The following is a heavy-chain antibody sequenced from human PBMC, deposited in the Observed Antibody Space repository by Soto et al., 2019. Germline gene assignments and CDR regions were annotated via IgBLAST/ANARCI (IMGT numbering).Heavy chain of an antibody. Sequence: EVEVLESGGGLQQPGGSLRLSCVASGFTFNAHAMTWVRQGPGVGLEWTSSISGDGKSTYYAGSVKGRFTVSRDNSKNTLTLEMNSLRVEDTATYYCLKDWTGNKCPCLDVWGQGTTVTVSS. D-gene: IGHD3-9*01. CDR3: LKDWTGNKCPCLDV. J-gene: IGHJ6*02. CDR2: ISGDGKST. V-gene: IGHV3-23*01. CDR1: GFTFNAHA.